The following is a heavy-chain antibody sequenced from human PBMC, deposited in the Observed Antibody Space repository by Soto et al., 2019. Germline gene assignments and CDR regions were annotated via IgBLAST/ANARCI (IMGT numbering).Heavy chain of an antibody. D-gene: IGHD6-13*01. CDR3: AHSSMRQQLPYFDY. Sequence: QITLKESGPTLVKPTQTLTLTFTFSGFSLSTSGVGVGWLRQPQGNALQWLALIYWDDDKRYSPSLKSRLTITNDTSNSQVVLTTTNMVPVDTATYYCAHSSMRQQLPYFDYWCQATLVTVSS. CDR1: GFSLSTSGVG. J-gene: IGHJ4*02. V-gene: IGHV2-5*02. CDR2: IYWDDDK.